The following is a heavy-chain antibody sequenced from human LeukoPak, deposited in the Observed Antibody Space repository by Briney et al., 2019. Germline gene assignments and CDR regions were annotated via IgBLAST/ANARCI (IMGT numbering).Heavy chain of an antibody. CDR1: GFTVSSNY. CDR3: AKTSITMVRGVISWFDP. J-gene: IGHJ5*02. V-gene: IGHV3-53*01. CDR2: IYSGGST. D-gene: IGHD3-10*01. Sequence: PGGSLRLSCAASGFTVSSNYMSWVRQAPGKGLEWVSVIYSGGSTYYADSVKGRFTISRDNSKNTLYLQMNSLRAEDTAVYYCAKTSITMVRGVISWFDPWGQGTLVTVSS.